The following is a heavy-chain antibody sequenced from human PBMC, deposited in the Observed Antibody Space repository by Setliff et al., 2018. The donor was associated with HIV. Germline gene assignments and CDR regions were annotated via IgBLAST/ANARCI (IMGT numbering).Heavy chain of an antibody. Sequence: GASVKVSCKASGYTFTGYYMHWVRQAPGQGLEWMGRINPNSGGTNYPQKFQGRVTMTRDTSISTVYMELSRLRSGDTAVYYCARGTRVGANDAFDIWGQGTMVTVSS. D-gene: IGHD1-26*01. CDR2: INPNSGGT. V-gene: IGHV1-2*06. J-gene: IGHJ3*02. CDR1: GYTFTGYY. CDR3: ARGTRVGANDAFDI.